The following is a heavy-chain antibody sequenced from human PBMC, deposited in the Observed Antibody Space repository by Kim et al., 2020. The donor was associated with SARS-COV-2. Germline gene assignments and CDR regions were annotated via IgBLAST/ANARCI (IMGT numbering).Heavy chain of an antibody. J-gene: IGHJ4*02. Sequence: GGSLRLSCAASGFTFNTFRMHWVRQAPGKGLEWVAGVSYDGTNKNYADSVKGRFTVSRDNSNNTLSLQMNSLRREDTAVYYCAKDWVYDFLVGRSPGDVWGQGTQVTVSS. V-gene: IGHV3-30*18. CDR3: AKDWVYDFLVGRSPGDV. CDR1: GFTFNTFR. CDR2: VSYDGTNK. D-gene: IGHD3-3*01.